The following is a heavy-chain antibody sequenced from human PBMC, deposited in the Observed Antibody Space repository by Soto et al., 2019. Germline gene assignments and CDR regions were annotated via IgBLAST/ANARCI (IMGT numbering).Heavy chain of an antibody. CDR2: ISYDGSNK. V-gene: IGHV3-30*18. D-gene: IGHD3-16*01. J-gene: IGHJ4*02. CDR1: GFTFSSYC. Sequence: QVQLVESGGGVVQPGRSLRLSCAASGFTFSSYCMHWVRQAPGKGLVWVAGISYDGSNKYYADSVKGRFTISRDNSKNTLYLQMNSLRAEDTAVYYCAKDIGHWGCICVNDYWGQGTLVTVSS. CDR3: AKDIGHWGCICVNDY.